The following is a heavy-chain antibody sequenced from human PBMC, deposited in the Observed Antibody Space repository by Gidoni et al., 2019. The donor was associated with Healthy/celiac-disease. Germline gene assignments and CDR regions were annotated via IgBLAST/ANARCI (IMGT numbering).Heavy chain of an antibody. V-gene: IGHV3-21*01. CDR2: ISGSSRYI. Sequence: EVQLVESGGGLVKPGGSLRLSCAAAGFTFSSNSMNWVRHAPGKGLEWVSSISGSSRYIYYADSVKVLFTISRDNAKNSLYLQMNSLRVEDTAVYYCARGGGHEYYFDYWGQGTLVTVSS. CDR1: GFTFSSNS. J-gene: IGHJ4*02. CDR3: ARGGGHEYYFDY. D-gene: IGHD3-16*01.